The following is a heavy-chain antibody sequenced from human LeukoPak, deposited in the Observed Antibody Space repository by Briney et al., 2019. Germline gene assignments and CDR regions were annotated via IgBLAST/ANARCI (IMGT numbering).Heavy chain of an antibody. Sequence: ASVKVSCKASGYTFTSYYMHWVRQAPGQGLEWMEVINPSGGSTSYAQKFQGRVTMTRDTSTSTVYMELSSLRSEDTAVYYCARDGGPEAAAPADAFDIWGQGTMVTVSS. CDR1: GYTFTSYY. V-gene: IGHV1-46*01. CDR3: ARDGGPEAAAPADAFDI. D-gene: IGHD6-13*01. J-gene: IGHJ3*02. CDR2: INPSGGST.